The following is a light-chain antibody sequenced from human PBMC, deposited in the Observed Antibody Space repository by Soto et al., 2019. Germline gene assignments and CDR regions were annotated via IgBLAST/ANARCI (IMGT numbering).Light chain of an antibody. Sequence: SYELTQPPSVSVAPGKTARITCGGNNIGSKSVHWYQQKPGQAPVLVIYYDSDRPSGIPERFSGSSSGTTVTLTISGVQAEDEADYYCQSADSSGTYVFGTGTKVTVL. CDR2: YDS. V-gene: IGLV3-21*01. J-gene: IGLJ1*01. CDR1: NIGSKS. CDR3: QSADSSGTYV.